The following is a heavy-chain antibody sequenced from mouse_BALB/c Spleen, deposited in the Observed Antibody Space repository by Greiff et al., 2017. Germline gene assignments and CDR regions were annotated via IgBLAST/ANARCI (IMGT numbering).Heavy chain of an antibody. D-gene: IGHD1-2*01. V-gene: IGHV5-9-4*01. Sequence: EVQGVESGGGLVKPGGSLKLSCAASGFTFSSYAMSWVRQSPEKRLEWVAEISSGGSYTYYPDTVTGRFTISRDNAKNTLYLEMSSLRSEDTAMYYCARLITTGYFDVWGAGTTVTVSS. CDR3: ARLITTGYFDV. J-gene: IGHJ1*01. CDR2: ISSGGSYT. CDR1: GFTFSSYA.